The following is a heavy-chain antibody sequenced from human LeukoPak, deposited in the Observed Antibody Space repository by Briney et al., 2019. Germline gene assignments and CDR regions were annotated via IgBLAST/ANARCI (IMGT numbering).Heavy chain of an antibody. J-gene: IGHJ4*02. V-gene: IGHV1-69*13. CDR2: IIPICGTA. CDR3: ARGYYDSSGYPENY. CDR1: GGTFSSYA. Sequence: SVKVSCKASGGTFSSYAISWVRQAPGQGLEWMGVIIPICGTANYAQKFQGRVTITADESTSTAYLELSSLNSEDKAVYYCARGYYDSSGYPENYWGQGTLVTVSS. D-gene: IGHD3-22*01.